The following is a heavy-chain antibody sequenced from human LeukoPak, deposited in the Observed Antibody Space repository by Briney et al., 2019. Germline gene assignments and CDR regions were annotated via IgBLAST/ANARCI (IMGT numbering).Heavy chain of an antibody. J-gene: IGHJ5*02. CDR1: TSSFDDYG. CDR3: ARDLATTEWFDP. D-gene: IGHD2/OR15-2a*01. Sequence: SLIPSCAPSTSSFDDYGIRWVRHAPEKWLEWVSGINWIGGSTGYADSVTGRFSISRGHAQSSLYLQMNSLRAADTAFYYCARDLATTEWFDPWGQGNLVTVSS. V-gene: IGHV3-20*04. CDR2: INWIGGST.